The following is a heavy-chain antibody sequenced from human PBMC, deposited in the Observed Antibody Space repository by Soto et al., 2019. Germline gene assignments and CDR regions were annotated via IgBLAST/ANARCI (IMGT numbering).Heavy chain of an antibody. CDR2: IFHSGNT. J-gene: IGHJ4*02. Sequence: QLQLQESGSGLVKPSQTLSLTCAVSGDSVSSGTDSWSWIRQQPGKGLEWIGYIFHSGNTNYNPSLRSRVTMSLDRSKNQISLNLTSVTAADTAVYYCARVYGSGSYWFDYWGQGTLVTVSS. CDR1: GDSVSSGTDS. CDR3: ARVYGSGSYWFDY. V-gene: IGHV4-30-2*01. D-gene: IGHD3-10*01.